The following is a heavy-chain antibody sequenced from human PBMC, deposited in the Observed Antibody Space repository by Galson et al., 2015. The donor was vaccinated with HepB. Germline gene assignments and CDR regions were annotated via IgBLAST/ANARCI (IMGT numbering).Heavy chain of an antibody. V-gene: IGHV5-10-1*01. J-gene: IGHJ4*02. D-gene: IGHD3-22*01. Sequence: QSGAEVKKPGESLRISCKGSGYSFTSYWISWVRQMPGKGLEWMGRIDPSDSYTNYSPSFQGHVTISADKSISTAYLQWSSLKASDTAMYYCARSWGEVITGWGFDYWGQGTLVTVSS. CDR3: ARSWGEVITGWGFDY. CDR1: GYSFTSYW. CDR2: IDPSDSYT.